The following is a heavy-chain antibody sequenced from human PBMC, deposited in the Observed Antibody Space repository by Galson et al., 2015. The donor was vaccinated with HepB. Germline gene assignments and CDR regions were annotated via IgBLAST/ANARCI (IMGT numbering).Heavy chain of an antibody. J-gene: IGHJ4*02. D-gene: IGHD6-19*01. Sequence: SVKVSCKASGGTFSSYAISWVRQAPGQGLEWMGGIIPIFGTANYAQKFQGRVTITADESTSTAYMELSSLRSEDTAVYYCARVEGSSGGGGGGYFDYWGQGTLVTVSS. V-gene: IGHV1-69*13. CDR2: IIPIFGTA. CDR1: GGTFSSYA. CDR3: ARVEGSSGGGGGGYFDY.